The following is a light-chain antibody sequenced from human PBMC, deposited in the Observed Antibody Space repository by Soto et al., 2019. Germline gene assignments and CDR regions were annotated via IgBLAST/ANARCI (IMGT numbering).Light chain of an antibody. V-gene: IGLV1-44*01. Sequence: SVLTQPPSASATPGQRVTISCSGSSSNIGSYTVNWYQQVPGTAPKLLIYNNNQRPSGVPDRFSGSKSGTSASLAISGLQSGDEADYDCAAWDDSLNGLFFGGGTKVTVL. CDR2: NNN. CDR3: AAWDDSLNGLF. CDR1: SSNIGSYT. J-gene: IGLJ2*01.